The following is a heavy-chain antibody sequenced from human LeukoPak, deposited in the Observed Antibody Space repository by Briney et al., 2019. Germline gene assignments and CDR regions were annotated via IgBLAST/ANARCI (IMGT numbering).Heavy chain of an antibody. CDR2: ISFGGATT. V-gene: IGHV3-23*01. CDR3: ARVEIAGAGDFWYFNL. Sequence: PGGSLRLSCAASGFTFSSCAMSWVRQAPGEGLEWVSTISFGGATTYYADSVKGRFTISRDNAKNSLYLQMNSLRAEDTAVYYCARVEIAGAGDFWYFNLWGRGTQVTFSS. D-gene: IGHD6-13*01. J-gene: IGHJ2*01. CDR1: GFTFSSCA.